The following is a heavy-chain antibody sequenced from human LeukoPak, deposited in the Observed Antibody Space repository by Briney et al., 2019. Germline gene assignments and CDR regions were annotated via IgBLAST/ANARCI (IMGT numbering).Heavy chain of an antibody. CDR1: GYSISSGYY. CDR2: IYHSGST. V-gene: IGHV4-38-2*01. Sequence: SETLSLTCAVSGYSISSGYYWGWIRQPPGKGLEWIGSIYHSGSTYYNPSLKSRVTISVDTSKNQFSLKLGSVTAADTAVYYCARHADSSSWYAYWGQGTLVTVSS. J-gene: IGHJ4*02. CDR3: ARHADSSSWYAY. D-gene: IGHD6-13*01.